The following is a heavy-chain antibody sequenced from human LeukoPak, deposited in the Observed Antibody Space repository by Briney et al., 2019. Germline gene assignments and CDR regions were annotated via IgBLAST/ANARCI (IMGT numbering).Heavy chain of an antibody. D-gene: IGHD3-22*01. CDR1: GFTFSNYA. V-gene: IGHV3-23*01. Sequence: GGSLRLSCAASGFTFSNYAMSWVRQAPGKGLEWVSTISGSGGSTYYADSVKGRFTISRDNSKNTLYLQMNSLRAEDTAVYYCAKEVNYYDSSGGGYYFDYWGQGTLVTVSS. J-gene: IGHJ4*02. CDR3: AKEVNYYDSSGGGYYFDY. CDR2: ISGSGGST.